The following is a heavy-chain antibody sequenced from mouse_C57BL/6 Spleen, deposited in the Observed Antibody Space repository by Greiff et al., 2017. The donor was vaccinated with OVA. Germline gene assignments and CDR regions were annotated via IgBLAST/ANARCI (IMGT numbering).Heavy chain of an antibody. CDR2: IWGGGST. D-gene: IGHD1-1*02. J-gene: IGHJ4*01. Sequence: VHLVESGPGLVAPSQSLSITCTVSGFSLTSYGVDWVRQPPGKGLEWLGVIWGGGSTNYNSALMTRLSISKDNSKSQVFLKMNSLQTDDTAMYYGAKVGGEGYYAMDYWGQGTSVTVSS. CDR1: GFSLTSYG. V-gene: IGHV2-9*01. CDR3: AKVGGEGYYAMDY.